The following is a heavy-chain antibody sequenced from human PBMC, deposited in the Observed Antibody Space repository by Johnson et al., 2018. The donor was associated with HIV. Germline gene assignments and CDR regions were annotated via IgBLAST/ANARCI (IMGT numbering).Heavy chain of an antibody. V-gene: IGHV3-30-3*01. CDR1: GFTFSSYA. CDR2: ISYDGTNE. D-gene: IGHD2-2*01. CDR3: ALDRYCSSTSCRADNDAFDI. J-gene: IGHJ3*02. Sequence: QMQLVESGGGVVQPGRSLRLSCAASGFTFSSYAMHWVRQAPGKGLEWVAIISYDGTNEYYADSVKGRFTISRDNSKNTLYLQMNSLRAEDTAVYYCALDRYCSSTSCRADNDAFDIWGQGTMVTVSS.